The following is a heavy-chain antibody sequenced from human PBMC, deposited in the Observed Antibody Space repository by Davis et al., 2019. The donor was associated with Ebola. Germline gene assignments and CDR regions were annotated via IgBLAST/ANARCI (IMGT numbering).Heavy chain of an antibody. J-gene: IGHJ4*02. D-gene: IGHD2-2*01. CDR2: ISSSCSTI. Sequence: PGGSLRLSCAASGFTFSDYYMSWIRQAPGKGLEWVSYISSSCSTIYYADSVKGRFTISRDNAKNSLYLQMNSLRAEDTAVYYCARTGRYCSSTSCYGDYWGQGTLVTVSS. CDR3: ARTGRYCSSTSCYGDY. CDR1: GFTFSDYY. V-gene: IGHV3-11*01.